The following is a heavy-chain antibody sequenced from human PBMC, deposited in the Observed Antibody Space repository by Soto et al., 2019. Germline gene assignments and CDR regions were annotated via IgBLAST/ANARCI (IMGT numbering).Heavy chain of an antibody. J-gene: IGHJ4*02. CDR1: GGSIGASSDY. Sequence: SETLSLTCTVSGGSIGASSDYWGWIRQPPGKGLEWIGNIYYSGSTYYNPSLKSRVTISVDTSKNQFSLKLSSVTAADTAVYYCARTLLYGSGSYYNVWGQGTLVTVSS. V-gene: IGHV4-39*01. D-gene: IGHD3-10*01. CDR2: IYYSGST. CDR3: ARTLLYGSGSYYNV.